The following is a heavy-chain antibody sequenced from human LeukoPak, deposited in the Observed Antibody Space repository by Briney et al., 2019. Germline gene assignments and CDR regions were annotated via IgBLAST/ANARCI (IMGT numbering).Heavy chain of an antibody. D-gene: IGHD6-19*01. CDR3: AKGAGQWLVKGIDY. V-gene: IGHV3-23*01. Sequence: PGGSLRLSCAASGFAFSRYAMRWVREGPGNGLEWVSSISGSGGSTYYADSVKGRFTISRDNTKNTLYLQRNSLRAEDTVVYYGAKGAGQWLVKGIDYWGQGALVTVSS. J-gene: IGHJ4*02. CDR1: GFAFSRYA. CDR2: ISGSGGST.